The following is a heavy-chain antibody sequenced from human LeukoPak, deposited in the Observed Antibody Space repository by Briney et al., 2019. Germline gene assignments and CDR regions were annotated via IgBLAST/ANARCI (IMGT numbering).Heavy chain of an antibody. CDR1: GDSITSYY. CDR2: IYYTGST. CDR3: ASSYFYDGNRYFDY. D-gene: IGHD3-22*01. V-gene: IGHV4-59*08. Sequence: SETLSLTCNVSGDSITSYYWNWIRQPPGKRLEWIGYIYYTGSTNSNPSLKSRLTISLDTSKKHFSLKLSSVTAADTAIYYCASSYFYDGNRYFDYWGQGALVTVSS. J-gene: IGHJ4*02.